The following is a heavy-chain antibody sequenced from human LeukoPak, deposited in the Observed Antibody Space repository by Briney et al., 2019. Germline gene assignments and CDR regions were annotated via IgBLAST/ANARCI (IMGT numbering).Heavy chain of an antibody. CDR1: GFTFSSYE. D-gene: IGHD6-13*01. CDR2: ISSSGSTI. J-gene: IGHJ4*02. CDR3: AKCPGIAAAGTMQV. V-gene: IGHV3-48*03. Sequence: GGSLRLSCAASGFTFSSYEMNWVRQAPGKGLEWVSYISSSGSTIYYADSVKGRFTISRDNSKNTLYLQMNSLRAEDTAVYYCAKCPGIAAAGTMQVWGQGTLVTVSS.